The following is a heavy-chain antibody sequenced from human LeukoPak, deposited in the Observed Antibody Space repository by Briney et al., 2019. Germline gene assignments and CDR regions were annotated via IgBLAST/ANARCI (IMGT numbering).Heavy chain of an antibody. D-gene: IGHD5-12*01. Sequence: PGGSLRLSCAASGFTFSIYAMSWVRQAPGKGLEWVSGISGSGGSTYYADSVKGRFTISRDNAKNTLYLQMNSLRAEDTAVYNCAKEDGYNYRDYFDYWGQGTLVTVSS. J-gene: IGHJ4*02. CDR2: ISGSGGST. V-gene: IGHV3-23*01. CDR1: GFTFSIYA. CDR3: AKEDGYNYRDYFDY.